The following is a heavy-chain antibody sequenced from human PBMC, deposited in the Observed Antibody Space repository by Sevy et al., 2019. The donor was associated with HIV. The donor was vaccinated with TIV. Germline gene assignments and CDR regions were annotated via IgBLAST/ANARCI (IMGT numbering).Heavy chain of an antibody. V-gene: IGHV3-30*04. CDR1: GFTFSDYR. J-gene: IGHJ4*02. CDR3: ARDRGEIQSSAFDY. D-gene: IGHD3-16*01. Sequence: GGSLRLSCAASGFTFSDYRFHWVRQAPGKGLEWVAVISYDGRNNKYNADSVKGRFTISRDNSKNTVYLQMNSLRAEDTAIYYCARDRGEIQSSAFDYWGQGTLVTVSS. CDR2: ISYDGRNNK.